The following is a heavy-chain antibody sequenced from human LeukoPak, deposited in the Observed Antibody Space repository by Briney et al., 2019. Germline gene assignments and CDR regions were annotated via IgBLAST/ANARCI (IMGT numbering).Heavy chain of an antibody. V-gene: IGHV3-20*01. CDR1: GLPLDHYG. D-gene: IGHD1-26*01. CDR3: ARDYLYRYSGSYYGGGLDP. Sequence: GGSVRLSCAASGLPLDHYGMSWVRQAPGKGLEWVSGIDWNGANTAYADSVKGRLTISRDNANNFLYLQMNSLRAEEYAFSNCARDYLYRYSGSYYGGGLDPWGQGTLVTVSS. J-gene: IGHJ5*02. CDR2: IDWNGANT.